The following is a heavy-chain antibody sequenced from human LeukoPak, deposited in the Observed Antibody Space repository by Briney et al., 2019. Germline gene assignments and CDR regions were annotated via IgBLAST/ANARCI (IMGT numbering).Heavy chain of an antibody. D-gene: IGHD5-12*01. J-gene: IGHJ3*02. CDR2: IYYSGST. CDR1: GGSISSYY. CDR3: ARGSGPVWLGQQDDAFDI. Sequence: PSETLSLTCTVSGGSISSYYWSWIRQPPGKGLEWIGYIYYSGSTNYNPSLKSRVTISVDTSKNRFSLKLSSVTAADTAVYYCARGSGPVWLGQQDDAFDIWGQGTMVTVSS. V-gene: IGHV4-59*01.